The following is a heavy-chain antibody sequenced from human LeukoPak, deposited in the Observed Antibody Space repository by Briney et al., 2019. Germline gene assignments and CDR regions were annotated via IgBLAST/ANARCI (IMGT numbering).Heavy chain of an antibody. Sequence: GGSLTLSCAASGFTFSSYSMNWVRQPPGKGVEGVSSISSSSSYIYYADSVKGRFTISRDNAKNSLYLQMNSLRAEDTAVYYCARDYYDSSGYYRPFGDWGQGALVSVSS. CDR1: GFTFSSYS. J-gene: IGHJ4*02. D-gene: IGHD3-22*01. CDR2: ISSSSSYI. V-gene: IGHV3-21*01. CDR3: ARDYYDSSGYYRPFGD.